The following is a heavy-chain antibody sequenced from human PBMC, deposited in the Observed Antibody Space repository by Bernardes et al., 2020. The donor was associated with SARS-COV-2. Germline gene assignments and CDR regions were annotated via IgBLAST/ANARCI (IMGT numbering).Heavy chain of an antibody. CDR2: IKYDGSEK. V-gene: IGHV3-7*03. J-gene: IGHJ4*02. CDR3: ERAGRVDY. Sequence: GGSLRLSCAASGFTFSCYWMSWVRQAPGKGLEWVANIKYDGSEKNYVDSVKGRFTISRDNAKNSLYLQMNSLRAEDTAVYYCERAGRVDYWGQGTLVTVST. CDR1: GFTFSCYW.